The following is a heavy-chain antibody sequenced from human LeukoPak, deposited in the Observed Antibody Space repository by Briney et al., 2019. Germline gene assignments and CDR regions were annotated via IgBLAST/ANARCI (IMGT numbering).Heavy chain of an antibody. CDR3: ARDFLYGNYPDYFDS. CDR1: GGSITSVNYY. Sequence: PSETLSLTCSVSGGSITSVNYYWAWIRHPPGGGLEWIGSISYSGTSHYDPSLGRRATMSVDTSKNQFSLLLNSVTAADTAVYYCARDFLYGNYPDYFDSWGQGILVTISS. V-gene: IGHV4-39*07. D-gene: IGHD2-8*01. J-gene: IGHJ4*02. CDR2: ISYSGTS.